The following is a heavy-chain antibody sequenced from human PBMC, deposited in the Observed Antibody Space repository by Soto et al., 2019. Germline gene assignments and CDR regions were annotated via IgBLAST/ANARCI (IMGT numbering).Heavy chain of an antibody. CDR3: ALYDYDFWSGHSVTLYYYYGMDV. Sequence: QVQLVQSGAEVKKPGSSVKVSCKASGGTFSSYAISWVRQAPGQGLEWMGGIIPIFGTANYAQKFQGRVTITADESTSTAYMELSSLRSEDTAVYYCALYDYDFWSGHSVTLYYYYGMDVWGQGTTVTVSS. D-gene: IGHD3-3*01. CDR1: GGTFSSYA. J-gene: IGHJ6*02. V-gene: IGHV1-69*01. CDR2: IIPIFGTA.